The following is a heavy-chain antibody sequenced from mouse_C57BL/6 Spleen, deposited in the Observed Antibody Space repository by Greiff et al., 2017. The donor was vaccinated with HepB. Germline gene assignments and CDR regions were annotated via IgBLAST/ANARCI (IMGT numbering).Heavy chain of an antibody. D-gene: IGHD3-2*02. CDR1: GYTFTSYW. CDR3: ARSGPDSSGAWFAY. J-gene: IGHJ3*01. Sequence: QVQLQQSGAELVRPGSSVKLSCKASGYTFTSYWMHWVKQRPIQGLEWIGNIDPSDSETHYNQKFKDKATLTVDKSSSTAYMQLSSLTSEDSAVYYCARSGPDSSGAWFAYWGQGTLVTVSA. V-gene: IGHV1-52*01. CDR2: IDPSDSET.